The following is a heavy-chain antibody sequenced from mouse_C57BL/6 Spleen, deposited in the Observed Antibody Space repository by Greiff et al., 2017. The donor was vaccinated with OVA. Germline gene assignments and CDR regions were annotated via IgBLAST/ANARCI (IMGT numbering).Heavy chain of an antibody. J-gene: IGHJ2*01. CDR1: GFNIKDYY. D-gene: IGHD1-1*01. CDR3: ARLITTVENYFDY. V-gene: IGHV14-2*01. CDR2: IDPEDGET. Sequence: VQLKESGAELVKPGASVKLSCKASGFNIKDYYMHWVKQRTEQGLEWIGRIDPEDGETKYDPNFQGKATINADPSSNTAYLQLISLTSEDTAVYYWARLITTVENYFDYWGQGTTLTVSS.